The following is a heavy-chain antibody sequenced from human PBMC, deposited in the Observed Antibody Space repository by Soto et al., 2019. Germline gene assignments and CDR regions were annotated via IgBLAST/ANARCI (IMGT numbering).Heavy chain of an antibody. J-gene: IGHJ4*02. D-gene: IGHD3-10*01. CDR1: GYSFTTYW. V-gene: IGHV5-51*01. Sequence: GESLKISCKGSGYSFTTYWIAWVRQMPGKGLECMGIIHPDDSDTKYSPSFRGQVTISADKSISTAYLQWSSLKASDTATYYCARLSYGSGSYYTAPDYWGQGTLVTVSS. CDR2: IHPDDSDT. CDR3: ARLSYGSGSYYTAPDY.